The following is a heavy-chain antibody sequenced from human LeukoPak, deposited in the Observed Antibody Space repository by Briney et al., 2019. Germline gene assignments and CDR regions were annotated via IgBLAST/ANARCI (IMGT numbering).Heavy chain of an antibody. V-gene: IGHV1-18*01. J-gene: IGHJ4*02. CDR3: ARDESHYFLDY. CDR1: GYTFTSYG. CDR2: ISAYNGST. D-gene: IGHD3-9*01. Sequence: ASVKASCKASGYTFTSYGISWVRQAPGQGLEWMGWISAYNGSTNYAQKLQGRVTMTTDTSTSTAYMELRSLRSDDTAVYYCARDESHYFLDYWGQGTLVTVSS.